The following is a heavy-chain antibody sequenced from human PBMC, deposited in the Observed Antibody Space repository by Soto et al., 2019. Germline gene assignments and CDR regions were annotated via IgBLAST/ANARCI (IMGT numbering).Heavy chain of an antibody. CDR1: GGSISSSNW. J-gene: IGHJ6*02. CDR3: ARSISLFYCSSTSCSLMDV. Sequence: SETLSLTCAVSGGSISSSNWWSWVRQPPGKGLEWIGEIYHSGSTNYNPSLKSRVTISVDKSKDQFSLKLSSVTAADTAVYYCARSISLFYCSSTSCSLMDVWGQGTTVTV. D-gene: IGHD2-2*01. V-gene: IGHV4-4*02. CDR2: IYHSGST.